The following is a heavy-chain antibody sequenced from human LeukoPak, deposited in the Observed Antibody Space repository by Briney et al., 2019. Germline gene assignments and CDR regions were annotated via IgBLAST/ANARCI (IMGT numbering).Heavy chain of an antibody. Sequence: GGSLRLSCAASFTVSYYSMNWVRQAPGKGLEWVSYISSSGSTIYYADSVKGRFTISRDSAKNSLYLQMNSLRAEDTAVYYCAELGITMIGGVWGKGTTVTISS. CDR2: ISSSGSTI. J-gene: IGHJ6*04. D-gene: IGHD3-10*02. CDR1: FTVSYYS. CDR3: AELGITMIGGV. V-gene: IGHV3-48*04.